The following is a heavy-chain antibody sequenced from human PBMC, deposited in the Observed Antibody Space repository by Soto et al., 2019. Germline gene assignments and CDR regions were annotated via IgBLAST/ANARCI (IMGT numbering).Heavy chain of an antibody. V-gene: IGHV1-18*01. D-gene: IGHD1-26*01. Sequence: QVQLVQSGAEVKKPGASVKVSCKASGYTFFSDGITWVRQAPGQGLEWMGWISAYNGKTNYAQNFQGRVTMTTDTSTSTAYMELRSLRSDDTAVYYCARDEARMLGWELPERAFDIWGQGTMVIVSS. CDR2: ISAYNGKT. CDR1: GYTFFSDG. CDR3: ARDEARMLGWELPERAFDI. J-gene: IGHJ3*02.